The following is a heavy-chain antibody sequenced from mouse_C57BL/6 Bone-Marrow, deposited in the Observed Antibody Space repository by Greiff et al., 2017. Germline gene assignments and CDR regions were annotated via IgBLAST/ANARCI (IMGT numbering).Heavy chain of an antibody. D-gene: IGHD4-1*01. CDR2: ISNGGGST. CDR1: GFTFSDYY. J-gene: IGHJ3*01. CDR3: ARHLTGTRFAY. Sequence: EVQRVESGGGLVQPGGSLKLSCAASGFTFSDYYMYWVRQTPEKRLEWVAYISNGGGSTYYPDTVKGRFTISRDNAKNTLYLQMSRLKSEDTAMYYCARHLTGTRFAYWGQGTLVTVSA. V-gene: IGHV5-12*01.